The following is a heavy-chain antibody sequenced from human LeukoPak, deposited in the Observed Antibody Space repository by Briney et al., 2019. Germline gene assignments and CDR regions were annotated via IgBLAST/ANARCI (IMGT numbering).Heavy chain of an antibody. Sequence: SETLSLTCTVSGGSISSSSYYWSWIRQPPGKGLEWIGYIYYSGSTNYNPSLKSRVTISVDTSKNQFSLKLSSVTAADTAVYYCGRRYDYWGQGTLVTVSS. CDR2: IYYSGST. D-gene: IGHD1-1*01. CDR3: GRRYDY. CDR1: GGSISSSSYY. J-gene: IGHJ4*02. V-gene: IGHV4-61*01.